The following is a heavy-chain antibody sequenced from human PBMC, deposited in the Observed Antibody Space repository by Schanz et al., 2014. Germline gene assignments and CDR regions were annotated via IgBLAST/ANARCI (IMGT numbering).Heavy chain of an antibody. Sequence: QVQLVESGGGVVQPGRSLRLSCAAYGFTLSSYAMHWVRQAPGKGLEWVAVISYDGSNKYYADSVKGRFTISRDNSKNTLYLQMNTLRSEDTAVYYCARDLPYCDGGKCYSDGFDIWGQGTLVNISS. J-gene: IGHJ3*02. D-gene: IGHD2-21*01. CDR2: ISYDGSNK. CDR3: ARDLPYCDGGKCYSDGFDI. V-gene: IGHV3-30-3*01. CDR1: GFTLSSYA.